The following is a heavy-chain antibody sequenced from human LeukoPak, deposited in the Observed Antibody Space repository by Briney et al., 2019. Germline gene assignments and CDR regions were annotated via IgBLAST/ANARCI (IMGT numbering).Heavy chain of an antibody. CDR3: AMRKVGNYYGSGSYYLY. D-gene: IGHD3-10*01. CDR1: GGSFSGYY. Sequence: SETLSLTCAVYGGSFSGYYWSWIRQPPGKGLEWIGEINHSGSTNYNPSLKSRVTISVDTSKNQFSLKLSSVTAADTAVYYCAMRKVGNYYGSGSYYLYWGQGTLVTVSS. CDR2: INHSGST. V-gene: IGHV4-34*01. J-gene: IGHJ4*02.